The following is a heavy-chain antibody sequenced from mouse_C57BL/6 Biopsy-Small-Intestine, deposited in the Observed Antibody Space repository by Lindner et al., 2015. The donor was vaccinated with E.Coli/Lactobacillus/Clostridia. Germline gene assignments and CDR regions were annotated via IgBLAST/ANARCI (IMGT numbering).Heavy chain of an antibody. CDR3: ARDLESLNYYGSGFDY. V-gene: IGHV1-81*01. D-gene: IGHD1-1*02. Sequence: SVKVSCKASGYTFTSYGISWVRQAPGQGLEWMGWISAYNGNTNYAQKLQGRVTMTTDTSTSTAYMELRSLRSDDTAVYYCARDLESLNYYGSGFDYWGQGTLVTVSS. CDR2: ISAYNGNT. J-gene: IGHJ4*01. CDR1: GYTFTSYG.